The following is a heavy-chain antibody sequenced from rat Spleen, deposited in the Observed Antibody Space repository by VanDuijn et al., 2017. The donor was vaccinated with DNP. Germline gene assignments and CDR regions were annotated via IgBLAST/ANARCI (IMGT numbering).Heavy chain of an antibody. CDR3: ARHGRRVFDY. V-gene: IGHV5-25*01. D-gene: IGHD1-11*01. CDR2: ISPSGANI. J-gene: IGHJ2*01. CDR1: EFTFSRSD. Sequence: EVQLVESGGGLVQPGRSLKISCVASEFTFSRSDVAWARQAPTRGLEWVASISPSGANIYYRDSVKGRFTISRDNAKSTLYLQMNSLRSEDMATYYCARHGRRVFDYWGQGVMVTVSS.